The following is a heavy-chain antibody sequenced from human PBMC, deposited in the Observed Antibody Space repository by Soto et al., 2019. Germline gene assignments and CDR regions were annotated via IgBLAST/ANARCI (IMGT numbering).Heavy chain of an antibody. D-gene: IGHD3-22*01. CDR1: GGSISSGGYS. CDR2: IYHSGST. CDR3: ARDNGRENYYDSSGYWYYFDH. Sequence: SETLSLTCAVSGGSISSGGYSWSWIRQPPGKGLEWIGYIYHSGSTNYNPSLKSRVTISVDTSKNQFSLKLSSVTAADTAVYYCARDNGRENYYDSSGYWYYFDHWGQGTLVTV. J-gene: IGHJ4*02. V-gene: IGHV4-30-2*01.